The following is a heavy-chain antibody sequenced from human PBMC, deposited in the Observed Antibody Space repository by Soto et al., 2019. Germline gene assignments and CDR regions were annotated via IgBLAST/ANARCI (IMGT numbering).Heavy chain of an antibody. CDR3: AKGRSYYYYYGVDV. CDR2: IIDSGAST. Sequence: GGSLRLSCAASGFTFSSCAMGWGRPAPGKGLEWVSDIIDSGASTYYADSVKGRFTISRDNSKSTLYLQMNSLRAEDTALYYCAKGRSYYYYYGVDVWGQGTTVTVSS. J-gene: IGHJ6*02. V-gene: IGHV3-23*01. CDR1: GFTFSSCA.